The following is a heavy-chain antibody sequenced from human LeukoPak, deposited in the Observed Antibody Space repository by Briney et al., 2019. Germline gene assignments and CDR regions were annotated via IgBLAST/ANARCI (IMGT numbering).Heavy chain of an antibody. CDR2: IYHSGST. CDR1: GYSISSGYY. J-gene: IGHJ6*03. Sequence: SETLSLTCAVSGYSISSGYYWGWIRQPPGKGLEWIGSIYHSGSTYYNPSLKSRATISADTSKNQFSLKLSSVTAADTAVYYCARQYCSGGSCYYYYYYMDVWGKGTTVTVSS. CDR3: ARQYCSGGSCYYYYYYMDV. V-gene: IGHV4-38-2*01. D-gene: IGHD2-15*01.